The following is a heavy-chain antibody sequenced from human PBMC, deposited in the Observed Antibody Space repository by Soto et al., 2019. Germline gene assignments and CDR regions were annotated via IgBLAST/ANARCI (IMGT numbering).Heavy chain of an antibody. Sequence: GGSLRLSCAASGFTFSSYAMHWVRQAPGKGLEWVAVISYDGSNKYYADSVKGRFTISRDNSKNTLYLQMNSLRAEDTAVYYCARTYGDYVSYYYYGMDVWGQGTTVTVSS. J-gene: IGHJ6*02. V-gene: IGHV3-30-3*01. D-gene: IGHD4-17*01. CDR1: GFTFSSYA. CDR3: ARTYGDYVSYYYYGMDV. CDR2: ISYDGSNK.